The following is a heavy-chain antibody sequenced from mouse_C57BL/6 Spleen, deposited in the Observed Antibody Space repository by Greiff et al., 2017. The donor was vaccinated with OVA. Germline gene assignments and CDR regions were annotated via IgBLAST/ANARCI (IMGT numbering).Heavy chain of an antibody. CDR1: GFTFSSYG. J-gene: IGHJ3*01. D-gene: IGHD2-1*01. V-gene: IGHV5-6*02. Sequence: DVMLVESGGDLVKPGGSLKLSCAASGFTFSSYGMSWVRQTPDKRLEWVATISSGGSYTYYPDSVKGRFTISRDNAKNTLYLQMSSLKSEDTAMYYCARHEDGNYAWFAYWGQGTLVTVSA. CDR2: ISSGGSYT. CDR3: ARHEDGNYAWFAY.